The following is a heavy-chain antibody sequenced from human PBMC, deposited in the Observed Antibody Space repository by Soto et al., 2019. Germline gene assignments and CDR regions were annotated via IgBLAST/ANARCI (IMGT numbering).Heavy chain of an antibody. Sequence: SETLSLTCTVSGGSISSGGYYWSWIRQHPVKGLEWIGYIYYSGSTYYNPSLKSRVTISVDTSKNQFSLKLSSVTAADTAVYYCARARYDFWSGSPYYYYGMDVWGQGTTVTVSS. V-gene: IGHV4-31*03. CDR2: IYYSGST. CDR3: ARARYDFWSGSPYYYYGMDV. CDR1: GGSISSGGYY. J-gene: IGHJ6*02. D-gene: IGHD3-3*01.